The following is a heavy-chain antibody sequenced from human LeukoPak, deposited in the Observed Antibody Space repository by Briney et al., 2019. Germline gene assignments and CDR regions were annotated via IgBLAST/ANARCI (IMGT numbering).Heavy chain of an antibody. CDR2: IIPIFGTA. D-gene: IGHD1-26*01. V-gene: IGHV1-69*05. Sequence: SSVKVSCKSSVGTFSSYAISWVRQAPGQGLEWVGRIIPIFGTANYAQKFQGRVTITTDESTSTAYMELSSLRSEDTAVYYCARVSIVGATTDFDYWGQGTLVTVSS. CDR3: ARVSIVGATTDFDY. CDR1: VGTFSSYA. J-gene: IGHJ4*02.